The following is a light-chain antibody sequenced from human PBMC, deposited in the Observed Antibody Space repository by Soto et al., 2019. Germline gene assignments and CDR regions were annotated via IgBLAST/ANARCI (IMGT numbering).Light chain of an antibody. V-gene: IGLV2-23*02. CDR3: FSYAGSSIWV. CDR2: EVT. J-gene: IGLJ3*02. CDR1: RSDVGSYNS. Sequence: QSALTQPASVSGSPGPSITISCTGTRSDVGSYNSIAWYQQLPGKAPRVMIFEVTKRPSGISNRFSGSKSGSTASLTISGLQAEDEADYFCFSYAGSSIWVFGGGTKLTVL.